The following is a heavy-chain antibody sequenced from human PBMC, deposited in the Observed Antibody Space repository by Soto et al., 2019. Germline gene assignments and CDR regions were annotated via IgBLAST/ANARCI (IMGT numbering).Heavy chain of an antibody. D-gene: IGHD6-13*01. CDR1: GFTFSSYA. Sequence: GVSLRLSCAASGFTFSSYAMSWVRQAPGKGLEWVSAISGSGGSTYYADSVKGRFTISRDNSKNTLYLQMNSLRAEDTAVYYCAKDSSKAAGGSTNWFDPWGQGTLVTVSS. V-gene: IGHV3-23*01. J-gene: IGHJ5*02. CDR3: AKDSSKAAGGSTNWFDP. CDR2: ISGSGGST.